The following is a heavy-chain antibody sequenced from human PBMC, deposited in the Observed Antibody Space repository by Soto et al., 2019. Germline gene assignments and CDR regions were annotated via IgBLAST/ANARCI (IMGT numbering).Heavy chain of an antibody. D-gene: IGHD3-10*01. J-gene: IGHJ6*02. Sequence: GGSLRLSCAASGFSFSSYGMHWVRQAPGEGLEWVAVISFDGSNKYYADSVKGRFTISRGNYKNTVYLQMNSLRAEDTAVYYCARRGLTPGGMDVWGQGTTVTVSS. CDR1: GFSFSSYG. CDR2: ISFDGSNK. V-gene: IGHV3-30*03. CDR3: ARRGLTPGGMDV.